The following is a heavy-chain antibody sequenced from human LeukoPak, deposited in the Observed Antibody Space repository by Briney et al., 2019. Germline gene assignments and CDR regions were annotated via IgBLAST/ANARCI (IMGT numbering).Heavy chain of an antibody. V-gene: IGHV3-30*02. D-gene: IGHD2-8*02. CDR1: GFTFSSYG. J-gene: IGHJ6*03. CDR2: IRYDGSNK. Sequence: GGSLRLSCAASGFTFSSYGMHWVRQAPGKGLEWVAFIRYDGSNKYYADSVKGRFTISRDNSKNTLYLQMNSLRAEDTAVYYCAKNWWLHYYYMDVWGKGTTVTVSS. CDR3: AKNWWLHYYYMDV.